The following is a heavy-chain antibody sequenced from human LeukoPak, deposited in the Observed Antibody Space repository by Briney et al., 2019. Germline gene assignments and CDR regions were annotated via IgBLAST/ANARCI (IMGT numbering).Heavy chain of an antibody. Sequence: GGSLRLSCAASGFTFSSYAMSWVRQAPGKGLEWVSSISGSGDSTYYADSVKGRFTISRDKTKNTLYLQMNSLRAEDTAVYYCAKDSVVIPAGWFDPSGQGTLVTVSS. J-gene: IGHJ5*02. CDR1: GFTFSSYA. CDR3: AKDSVVIPAGWFDP. D-gene: IGHD2-2*01. CDR2: ISGSGDST. V-gene: IGHV3-23*01.